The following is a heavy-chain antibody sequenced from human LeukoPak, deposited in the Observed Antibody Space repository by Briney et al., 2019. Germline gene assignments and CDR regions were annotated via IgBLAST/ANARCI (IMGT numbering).Heavy chain of an antibody. CDR1: GFTLSSYA. V-gene: IGHV3-23*01. CDR2: ISGSAYST. J-gene: IGHJ4*02. D-gene: IGHD5-12*01. Sequence: GSLRLSRAASGFTLSSYAMSWVRQAPGKGLEWVSGISGSAYSTYYADSVQGRFTISRENSKNTLYLQMNSLRAEDTAVYYCAKEAGYSGYDYPDYWGQGTLVTVSS. CDR3: AKEAGYSGYDYPDY.